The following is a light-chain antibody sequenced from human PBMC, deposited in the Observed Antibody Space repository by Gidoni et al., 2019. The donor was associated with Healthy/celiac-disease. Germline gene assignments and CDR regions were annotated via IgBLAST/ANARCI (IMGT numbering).Light chain of an antibody. CDR3: MQALR. Sequence: DIVMTQSPLSLPVTPGEPASISCRSSQSLLHSNGYNYLDWYLQKPGQSPQLLIYLGSNRASGVPDRFSGSGSGTDFTLKISRVEAEDVGVYDCMQALRFGGGTKVEIK. J-gene: IGKJ4*01. CDR1: QSLLHSNGYNY. V-gene: IGKV2-28*01. CDR2: LGS.